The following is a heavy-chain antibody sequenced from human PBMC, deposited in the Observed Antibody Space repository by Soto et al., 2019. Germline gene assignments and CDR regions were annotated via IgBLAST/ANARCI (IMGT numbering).Heavy chain of an antibody. CDR3: ASGNQGWELPAGAFDI. V-gene: IGHV3-21*01. CDR2: ISSSSSYI. Sequence: EVQLVESGGGLVKPGGSLRLSCAASGFTFSSYSMNWVRQAPGKGLEWVSSISSSSSYIYYADSVKGRFTISRDNAKNSLYLQMNSLRAEDTAVYYCASGNQGWELPAGAFDIWGQGTMVTVSS. D-gene: IGHD1-26*01. CDR1: GFTFSSYS. J-gene: IGHJ3*02.